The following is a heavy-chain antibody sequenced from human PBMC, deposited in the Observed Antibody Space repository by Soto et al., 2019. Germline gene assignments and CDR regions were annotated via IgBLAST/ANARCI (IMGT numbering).Heavy chain of an antibody. CDR3: ARGSGIVALPGELEDVNYDY. CDR2: INESGST. V-gene: IGHV4-34*01. Sequence: QVQLQQWGAGLVKTSETLSLSCAVYGQSFSGHSWAWIRQPPGKGLEWIGEINESGSTYYNPSLKSRVTLSTDTSKNQFSLKLSSVSAADTAAYFCARGSGIVALPGELEDVNYDYWGQGTLVNVSS. J-gene: IGHJ4*02. D-gene: IGHD1-1*01. CDR1: GQSFSGHS.